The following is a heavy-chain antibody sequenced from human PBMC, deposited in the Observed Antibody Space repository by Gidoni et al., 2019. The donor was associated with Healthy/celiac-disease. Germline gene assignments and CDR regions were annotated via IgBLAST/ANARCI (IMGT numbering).Heavy chain of an antibody. D-gene: IGHD6-13*01. CDR1: GGPFSSYA. J-gene: IGHJ5*02. CDR3: ARTLSSSWEGFLYWFDP. V-gene: IGHV1-69*06. CDR2: IIPIFGTA. Sequence: QVQLVQSGAEVKTPGSSVKVSCMASGGPFSSYAISWVRQAPGQGLEWMGGIIPIFGTANYAQKFQGRVTITADKSTSTAYMELSSLRSEDTAVYDCARTLSSSWEGFLYWFDPWGQGTLVTVSS.